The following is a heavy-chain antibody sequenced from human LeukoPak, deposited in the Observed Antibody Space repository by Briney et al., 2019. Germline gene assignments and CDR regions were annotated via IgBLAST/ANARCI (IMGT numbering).Heavy chain of an antibody. V-gene: IGHV6-1*01. Sequence: SQTLSLTCAISGDXVSSNSAVWNWIRQSPSRGLEWLGRTYYRSKWYNDYAVSVKSRITINPDTSKNQFSLQLNSVTPEDTAVYYCARAIAAAGPFDPWGQGTLVTVSS. CDR3: ARAIAAAGPFDP. D-gene: IGHD6-13*01. CDR1: GDXVSSNSAV. CDR2: TYYRSKWYN. J-gene: IGHJ5*02.